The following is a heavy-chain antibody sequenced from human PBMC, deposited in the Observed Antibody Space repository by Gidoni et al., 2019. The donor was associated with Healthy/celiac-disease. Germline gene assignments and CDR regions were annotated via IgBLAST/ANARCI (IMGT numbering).Heavy chain of an antibody. CDR2: ISWNSGSI. V-gene: IGHV3-9*01. CDR3: AKAVSRDYYYYYYMDV. CDR1: GFTFDDYA. D-gene: IGHD3-16*01. J-gene: IGHJ6*03. Sequence: EVQLVESGGGLVQPGRSLRLSCAASGFTFDDYAMHWVRPAPGKGLEWVSGISWNSGSIGYADSVKGRFTISRDNAKNSLYLQMNSLRAEDTALYYCAKAVSRDYYYYYYMDVWGKGTTVTVSS.